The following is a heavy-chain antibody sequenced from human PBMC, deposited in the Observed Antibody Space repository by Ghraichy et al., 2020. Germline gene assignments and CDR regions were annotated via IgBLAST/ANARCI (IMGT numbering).Heavy chain of an antibody. CDR3: AREDQITAAGLFDY. J-gene: IGHJ4*02. Sequence: ASVKVSCKASGYTFICYYMHWVRQAPGQGLEWMGVMNPGGGSTDYAQKFHGRVTVTSDTSTSTVYMELSSLRSEDTAVYFCAREDQITAAGLFDYWGQGTLVTVSS. D-gene: IGHD6-13*01. CDR2: MNPGGGST. CDR1: GYTFICYY. V-gene: IGHV1-46*03.